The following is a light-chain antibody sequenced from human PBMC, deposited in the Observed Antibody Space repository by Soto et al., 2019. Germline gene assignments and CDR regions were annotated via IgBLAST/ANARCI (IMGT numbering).Light chain of an antibody. CDR2: GAS. V-gene: IGKV3-15*01. J-gene: IGKJ1*01. CDR1: QSVSSD. CDR3: QQYNNWPRT. Sequence: EIVMTQSPATLSVSPGERATLSCRASQSVSSDLAWYQQKPGQAPRFLISGASTRATGIPARFSGSGSGTEFTLNITSLQSEDFAVYYCQQYNNWPRTFGQGTKVEIK.